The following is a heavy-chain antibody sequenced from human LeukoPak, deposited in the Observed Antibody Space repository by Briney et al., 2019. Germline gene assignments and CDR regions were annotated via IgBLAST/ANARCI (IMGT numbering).Heavy chain of an antibody. Sequence: GGSLRLSCAASGITFRNASMSWVRQAPGKGLEWVGRIKSKTGGGTTDYAAPVKGRFTISRDDSKSTLYLQMNSLTTEDTAVYFCAHRDTTMVRVDYWGQGTLVTVSS. CDR3: AHRDTTMVRVDY. CDR1: GITFRNAS. D-gene: IGHD5-18*01. J-gene: IGHJ4*02. CDR2: IKSKTGGGTT. V-gene: IGHV3-15*01.